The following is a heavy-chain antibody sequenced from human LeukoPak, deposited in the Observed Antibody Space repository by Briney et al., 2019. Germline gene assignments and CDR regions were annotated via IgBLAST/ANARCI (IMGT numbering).Heavy chain of an antibody. CDR1: GYTFTSYD. V-gene: IGHV1-8*01. D-gene: IGHD4-11*01. J-gene: IGHJ6*03. Sequence: GASVKVSCKASGYTFTSYDINWVRQATGQGLEWMGWMNPNSGNTGYAQKFQGRVTMTRNTSISTAYMELSSPRSEDTAVYYCARGPYSNYPPYYYYYMDVWGKGTTVTVSS. CDR3: ARGPYSNYPPYYYYYMDV. CDR2: MNPNSGNT.